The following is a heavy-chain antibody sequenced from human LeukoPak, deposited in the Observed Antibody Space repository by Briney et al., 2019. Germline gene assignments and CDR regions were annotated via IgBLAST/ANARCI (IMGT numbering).Heavy chain of an antibody. J-gene: IGHJ6*03. Sequence: ASVKASCKASGGTFSSYAISWVRQAPGQGLEWMGGIIPIFGTANYAQKFQGRVTITTDESTSTAYMELSSLRSEDTAVYYCASPPRGGYYYYMDVWGKGATVTVSS. CDR3: ASPPRGGYYYYMDV. CDR1: GGTFSSYA. D-gene: IGHD3-16*01. V-gene: IGHV1-69*05. CDR2: IIPIFGTA.